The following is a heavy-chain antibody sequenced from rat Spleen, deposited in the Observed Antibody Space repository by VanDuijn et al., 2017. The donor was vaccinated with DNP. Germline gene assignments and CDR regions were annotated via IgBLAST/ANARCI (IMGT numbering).Heavy chain of an antibody. CDR1: GFSFRNYY. V-gene: IGHV5-25*01. J-gene: IGHJ3*01. Sequence: EVQLVESGGGLVQPGRSLKLSCAASGFSFRNYYMAWVRQTPMQSLEWVAMFSVTAGSPYYRDSVRGRFTISRDNAKSTLYLQMDSLRSEDTATYYCARHEPVNWFAYWGQGTLVTVSS. CDR3: ARHEPVNWFAY. CDR2: FSVTAGSP. D-gene: IGHD1-4*01.